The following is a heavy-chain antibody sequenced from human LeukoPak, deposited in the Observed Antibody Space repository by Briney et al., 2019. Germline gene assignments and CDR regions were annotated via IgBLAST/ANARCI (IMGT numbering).Heavy chain of an antibody. J-gene: IGHJ4*02. CDR1: GFSLTTSGVG. Sequence: ESGPTLLNPTATLTLTFTFSGFSLTTSGVGVTWIRQPPGKALEWLSLNYWDDDKRYSPSLKSRDNITKEKTKNQVVLTMTNMDPVDTATYYCAHRPGRGIPAAHWGQGTLVTVSS. D-gene: IGHD2-21*01. V-gene: IGHV2-5*02. CDR2: NYWDDDK. CDR3: AHRPGRGIPAAH.